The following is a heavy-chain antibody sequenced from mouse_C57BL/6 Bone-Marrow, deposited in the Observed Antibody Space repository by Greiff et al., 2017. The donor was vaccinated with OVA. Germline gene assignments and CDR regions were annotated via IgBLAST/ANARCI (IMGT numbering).Heavy chain of an antibody. CDR3: AGYGYDETWFAY. Sequence: DVKLQESGPELVKPGASVKMSCKASGYTFTDYNMHWVKQSHGKSLEWIGYINPNNGGTSYNQKFKGKATLTVNKSSSTAYMELRSLTSEDSAVYYCAGYGYDETWFAYWGQGTLVTVSA. CDR1: GYTFTDYN. V-gene: IGHV1-22*01. CDR2: INPNNGGT. J-gene: IGHJ3*01. D-gene: IGHD2-2*01.